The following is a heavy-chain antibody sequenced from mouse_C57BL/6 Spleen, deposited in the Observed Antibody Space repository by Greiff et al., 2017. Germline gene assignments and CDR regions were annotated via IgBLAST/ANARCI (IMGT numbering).Heavy chain of an antibody. CDR3: ARSRDGYYEGYYAMDY. J-gene: IGHJ4*01. V-gene: IGHV1-39*01. D-gene: IGHD2-3*01. Sequence: VQLQQSGPELVKPGASVKISCKASGYSFTDYNMNWVKQSNGKSLEWIGVINPNYGTTSYNQKFKGKATLTIDPSSSTAYMQLNSLTSEDAAVYYCARSRDGYYEGYYAMDYWGQGTSVTVSS. CDR1: GYSFTDYN. CDR2: INPNYGTT.